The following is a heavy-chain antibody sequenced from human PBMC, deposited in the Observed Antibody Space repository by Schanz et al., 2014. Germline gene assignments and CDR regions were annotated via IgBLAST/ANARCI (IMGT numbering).Heavy chain of an antibody. CDR3: AKDPSHGDYDYYFDY. Sequence: DVQLLESGGGLVQPGGSLRLSCAASGFTFNSYAMTWVRQAPGKGLEWVSAISGSGGSTYYADSVKGRFTISRDNSKNTLYLQMNSLRAEDTAVYYCAKDPSHGDYDYYFDYWGQGTLXTVSS. CDR2: ISGSGGST. J-gene: IGHJ4*02. V-gene: IGHV3-23*01. D-gene: IGHD3-22*01. CDR1: GFTFNSYA.